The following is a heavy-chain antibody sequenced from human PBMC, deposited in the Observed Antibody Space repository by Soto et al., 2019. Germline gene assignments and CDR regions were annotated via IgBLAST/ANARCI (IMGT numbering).Heavy chain of an antibody. CDR2: IHHSGDT. V-gene: IGHV4-4*02. J-gene: IGHJ4*02. Sequence: QVQLQESGPGLVTPSGTLSVTCAVSSGSISSSYWWSWVRQPPGERLEWIGEIHHSGDTNYTPSLKSRVTISVDKSKNQFSLSLRSVTAADTAVYSCARIDYGSGSAYDFDYWGQGTLVTVSS. CDR1: SGSISSSYW. CDR3: ARIDYGSGSAYDFDY. D-gene: IGHD3-10*01.